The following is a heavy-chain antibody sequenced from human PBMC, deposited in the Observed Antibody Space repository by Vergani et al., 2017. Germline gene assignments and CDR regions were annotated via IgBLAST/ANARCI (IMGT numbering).Heavy chain of an antibody. J-gene: IGHJ3*02. Sequence: EVQLLESGGGLVQPGGSLRLSCAASGFTFSSYAMSWVRQAPGKGLEWVSAISGSGGSTYYADSVKGRFTISRDNSKNTLYLQMNSLRAEDTAVYYCARDRRGYCTNGVCYRAFDIWGQGTMVTVSS. CDR1: GFTFSSYA. D-gene: IGHD2-8*01. CDR2: ISGSGGST. V-gene: IGHV3-23*01. CDR3: ARDRRGYCTNGVCYRAFDI.